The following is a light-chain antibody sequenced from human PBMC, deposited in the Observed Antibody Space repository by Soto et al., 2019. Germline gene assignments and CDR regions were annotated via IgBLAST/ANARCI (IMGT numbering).Light chain of an antibody. V-gene: IGLV2-14*01. J-gene: IGLJ3*02. CDR2: EVS. CDR3: SSYTSFSTLV. CDR1: SSDVGGYNY. Sequence: QSALTQPASVSGSPGQSITISCTGTSSDVGGYNYVSWYQQHPGKAPKLMIYEVSNRPSGVSNRFSGSKSGNTASLTISGLQAEDEADYYCSSYTSFSTLVFGGGTQLTVL.